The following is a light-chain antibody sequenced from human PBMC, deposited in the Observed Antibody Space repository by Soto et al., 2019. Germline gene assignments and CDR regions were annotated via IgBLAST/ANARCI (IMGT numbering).Light chain of an antibody. CDR3: QQDNQWPLT. J-gene: IGKJ4*01. V-gene: IGKV3-15*01. Sequence: EIVMTQSPATLSVSPGEKATLSCRASQTGSNNLAWYQQKPGQAPRLLIYFASTRATGIPARSSGRGSGTEFTLPISSLQSEDFAVYYCQQDNQWPLTFGGGTKAET. CDR2: FAS. CDR1: QTGSNN.